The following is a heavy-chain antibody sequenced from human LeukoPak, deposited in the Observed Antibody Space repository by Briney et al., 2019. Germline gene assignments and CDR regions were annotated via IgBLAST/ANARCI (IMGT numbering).Heavy chain of an antibody. V-gene: IGHV1-46*01. D-gene: IGHD3-22*01. Sequence: VASVKVSCKASGYPFTGYYMHWVRQAPGQGLEWMGIINPSGGSTSYAQKFQGRVTMTRDTSTSTVYMELSSLRSEDTAVYYCARAYYYDSSGSDPLGYWGQGTLVTVSS. CDR1: GYPFTGYY. J-gene: IGHJ4*02. CDR3: ARAYYYDSSGSDPLGY. CDR2: INPSGGST.